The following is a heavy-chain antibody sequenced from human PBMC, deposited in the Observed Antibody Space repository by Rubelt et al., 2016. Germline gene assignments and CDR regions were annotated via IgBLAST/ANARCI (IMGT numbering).Heavy chain of an antibody. CDR3: ATAPLIAAAGTPPADY. CDR1: GFTVSSNY. J-gene: IGHJ4*02. Sequence: EVQLVESGGGLVQPGGSLRLSCAASGFTVSSNYMSWVRQAPGKGLEWVSVIYSGGSTYYADSVKGRFTISRENSKNTLYVQMNSLRAEDTAVYYCATAPLIAAAGTPPADYWGQGTLVTVSS. D-gene: IGHD6-13*01. CDR2: IYSGGST. V-gene: IGHV3-66*01.